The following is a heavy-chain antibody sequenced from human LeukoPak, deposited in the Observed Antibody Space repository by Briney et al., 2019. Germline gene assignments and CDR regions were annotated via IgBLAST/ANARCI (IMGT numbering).Heavy chain of an antibody. J-gene: IGHJ4*02. CDR2: ISGSGSDI. Sequence: GGSLRLSCATSGFIFSGYYMSWIRQAPGKGLEWVSYISGSGSDISYADSVKGRFTISRDNAKDSLYLQMNSLRAEDTAVYYCGTHAGRTGSDDWGQGTPVTVSS. CDR3: GTHAGRTGSDD. V-gene: IGHV3-11*01. CDR1: GFIFSGYY. D-gene: IGHD3/OR15-3a*01.